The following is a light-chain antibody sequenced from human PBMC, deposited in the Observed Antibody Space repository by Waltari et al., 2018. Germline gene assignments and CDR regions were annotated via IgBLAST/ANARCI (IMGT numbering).Light chain of an antibody. V-gene: IGKV3-20*01. J-gene: IGKJ4*01. Sequence: EIVLTQFPGTLSLSPGESATLSCRASQSVSFNYLAWFLQKPGQPPLLLIYAASTKATGIPDMFSGSGSGTDFNLIISRLEPADIAVDYCQQYGTSPLTFGGGTKVEI. CDR3: QQYGTSPLT. CDR1: QSVSFNY. CDR2: AAS.